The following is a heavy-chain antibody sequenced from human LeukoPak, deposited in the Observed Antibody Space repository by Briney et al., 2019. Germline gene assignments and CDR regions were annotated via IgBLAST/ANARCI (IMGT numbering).Heavy chain of an antibody. CDR2: INPNSGGT. D-gene: IGHD3-22*01. J-gene: IGHJ5*02. Sequence: ASVKVSCKASGYTFTGYYMHSVRHAPGQGLEWMGWINPNSGGTNYAQKFQGRVTMTRDTSISTAYMELSRLRSDDTAVCYCARGRYYTDTSGFSPLDPWGQGTLVTVSS. V-gene: IGHV1-2*02. CDR3: ARGRYYTDTSGFSPLDP. CDR1: GYTFTGYY.